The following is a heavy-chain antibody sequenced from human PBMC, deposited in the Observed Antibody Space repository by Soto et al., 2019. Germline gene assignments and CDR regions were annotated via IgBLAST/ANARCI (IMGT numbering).Heavy chain of an antibody. CDR2: IYYSGST. V-gene: IGHV4-39*02. D-gene: IGHD3-3*01. J-gene: IGHJ5*02. CDR1: GGSISSSSYY. CDR3: AREGSRLEWFSPANWFDP. Sequence: QLQLQESGPGLVKPSETLSLTCTVSGGSISSSSYYWGWIRQPPGKGLEWIGSIYYSGSTYYNPSLKSRVTISVDTSKNQFSLKLSSVTAADTAVYYCAREGSRLEWFSPANWFDPWGQGTLVTVSS.